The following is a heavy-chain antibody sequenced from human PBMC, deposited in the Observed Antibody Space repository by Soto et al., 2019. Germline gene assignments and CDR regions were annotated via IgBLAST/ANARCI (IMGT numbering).Heavy chain of an antibody. Sequence: EVQLVQSGAEVKKPGESLKISCKGSGYSFTSYWIGWVRQMPGKGLEWMGIIYPGDSDTRYSPSFQGQVTISADKSISTAYLQWSSQKASDTAMYNWARHEVYYGSPAAGLCDYWGQGTLVTVSS. V-gene: IGHV5-51*03. J-gene: IGHJ4*02. D-gene: IGHD3-10*01. CDR2: IYPGDSDT. CDR3: ARHEVYYGSPAAGLCDY. CDR1: GYSFTSYW.